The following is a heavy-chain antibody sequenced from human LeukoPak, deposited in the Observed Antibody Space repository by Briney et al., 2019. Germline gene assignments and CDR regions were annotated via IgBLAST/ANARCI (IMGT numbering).Heavy chain of an antibody. CDR3: ARRYCTYSSCYSEY. CDR1: GFTFSSYA. CDR2: ISYDGSNK. Sequence: GGSLRLSCAASGFTFSSYAMHWVRQAPGKGLEWVAVISYDGSNKYYADSVKGRFTISRDNSKNTLYLQMNSLRAEDTAVYYCARRYCTYSSCYSEYWGQGTLLTVSS. J-gene: IGHJ4*02. V-gene: IGHV3-30-3*01. D-gene: IGHD6-19*01.